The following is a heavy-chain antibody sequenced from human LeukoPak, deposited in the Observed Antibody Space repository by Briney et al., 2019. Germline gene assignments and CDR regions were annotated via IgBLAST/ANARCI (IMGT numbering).Heavy chain of an antibody. CDR2: IKQDGIEK. V-gene: IGHV3-7*01. D-gene: IGHD4-17*01. CDR1: GFTFSDYW. Sequence: GGSLRLSCVASGFTFSDYWMSWVRQAPGKGLDWVANIKQDGIEKYYVDSVKGRFTISRDNAKNSVYLQMNSLRAEDTAVYYCARDFYGDYALSAFDIWGQGAMVTVSS. J-gene: IGHJ3*02. CDR3: ARDFYGDYALSAFDI.